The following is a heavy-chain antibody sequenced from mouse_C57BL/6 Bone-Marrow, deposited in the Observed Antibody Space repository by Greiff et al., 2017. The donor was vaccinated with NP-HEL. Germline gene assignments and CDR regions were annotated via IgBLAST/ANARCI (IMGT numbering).Heavy chain of an antibody. CDR1: GFSFNTYA. V-gene: IGHV10-1*01. D-gene: IGHD2-5*01. J-gene: IGHJ4*01. CDR2: IRSKSNNYAT. CDR3: VRHDSNYLYAMDY. Sequence: EVKLLESGGGLVQPKGSLKLSCAASGFSFNTYAMNWVRQAPGKGLEWVARIRSKSNNYATYYADSVKDRFTISRDDSESMLYLQMNNLKTEDTAMYYCVRHDSNYLYAMDYWGQGTSVTVSS.